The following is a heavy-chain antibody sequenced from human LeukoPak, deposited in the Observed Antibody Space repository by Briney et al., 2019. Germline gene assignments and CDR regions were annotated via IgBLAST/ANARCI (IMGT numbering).Heavy chain of an antibody. D-gene: IGHD2-2*01. CDR2: IKQDGSEK. CDR3: AKETCSSTSCYELDY. CDR1: GFTFTSYW. J-gene: IGHJ4*02. V-gene: IGHV3-7*01. Sequence: GGSLRLSCAASGFTFTSYWMSWVRQAPGKGLEWVANIKQDGSEKYYVDSVKGRFTISRDNAKNSLYLQMNSLRAEDTAVYYCAKETCSSTSCYELDYWGQGTLVTVSS.